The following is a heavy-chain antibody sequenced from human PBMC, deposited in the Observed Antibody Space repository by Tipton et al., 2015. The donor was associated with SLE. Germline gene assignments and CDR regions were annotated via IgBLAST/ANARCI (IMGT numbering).Heavy chain of an antibody. CDR2: ITWNGGRR. CDR1: GFTFGDYG. Sequence: SLRLSCLVSGFTFGDYGMHWVRQGPGKGLEWVSGITWNGGRRGYADSVKGRFTISRDNAKNSLYLQMNSLRPEDTALYYCVKVIIGYSYPFDIWGQGTLVTVSS. D-gene: IGHD5-18*01. V-gene: IGHV3-9*01. CDR3: VKVIIGYSYPFDI. J-gene: IGHJ3*02.